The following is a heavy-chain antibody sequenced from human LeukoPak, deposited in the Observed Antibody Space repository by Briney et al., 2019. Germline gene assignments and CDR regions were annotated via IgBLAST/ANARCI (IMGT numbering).Heavy chain of an antibody. D-gene: IGHD6-6*01. CDR2: IYHSGST. V-gene: IGHV4-38-2*01. J-gene: IGHJ4*02. Sequence: PSETLSLTCAVYGGSFSGYYWGWIRQPPGKGLEWIGSIYHSGSTYYNPSLKSRVTISVDTSKNQFSLKLSSVTAADTAVYYCARSSSSLSLFDYWGQGTLVTVSS. CDR3: ARSSSSLSLFDY. CDR1: GGSFSGYY.